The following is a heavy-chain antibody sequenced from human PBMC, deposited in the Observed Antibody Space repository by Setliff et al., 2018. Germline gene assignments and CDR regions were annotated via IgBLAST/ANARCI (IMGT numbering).Heavy chain of an antibody. J-gene: IGHJ1*01. CDR3: ARGTSSSSWPEYFQH. V-gene: IGHV1-2*02. Sequence: ASVKVSCKASGNRFTDYNLHWVRQAPGQGLYWMGWINRNSGATHCAQKFLGRVTMTRDTSISTAYMQLSRLRSDATAVYYWARGTSSSSWPEYFQHWGQGTLVTVSS. D-gene: IGHD6-13*01. CDR2: INRNSGAT. CDR1: GNRFTDYN.